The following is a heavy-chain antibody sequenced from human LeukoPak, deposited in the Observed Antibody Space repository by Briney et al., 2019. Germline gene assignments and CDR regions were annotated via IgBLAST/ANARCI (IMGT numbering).Heavy chain of an antibody. CDR1: GFTFSRYG. Sequence: GGSLRLSCAASGFTFSRYGMHWVRQAPGKGLEWVSIIYGGGSTYYPDPVKGRFTISRDNSKNTVYLLMSSLRAEDTAVYYCASAPITIFAVVIDWGQGTLVTVSS. CDR3: ASAPITIFAVVID. CDR2: IYGGGST. V-gene: IGHV3-NL1*01. J-gene: IGHJ4*02. D-gene: IGHD3-3*01.